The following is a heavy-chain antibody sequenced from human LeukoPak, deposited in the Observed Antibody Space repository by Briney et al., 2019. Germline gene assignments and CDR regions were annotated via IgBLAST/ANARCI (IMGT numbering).Heavy chain of an antibody. CDR2: ISGNGDIT. CDR1: GFTFSTYN. D-gene: IGHD6-19*01. Sequence: PGGSLRLSCAVSGFTFSTYNRHWVRQAPGKGLEYVSVISGNGDITYYANSMKGRFTISRDNSKNTLYLQMGSLRPEDMAVYYCRAVGATNEVDHWGQGTLVTVSS. J-gene: IGHJ4*02. CDR3: RAVGATNEVDH. V-gene: IGHV3-64*01.